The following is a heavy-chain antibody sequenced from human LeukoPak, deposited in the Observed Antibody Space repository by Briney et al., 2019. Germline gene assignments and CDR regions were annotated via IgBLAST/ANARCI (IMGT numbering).Heavy chain of an antibody. V-gene: IGHV4-59*01. CDR1: GCSISSYY. Sequence: SETLSLTCTVSGCSISSYYWSWIRQPPGKGLEWIGYIYYSGSTNYNPSLKSRVTISVDTSKNQFSLKLSSVTAADTAVYYCARVKYYDFWSGYYDGMDVWGQGTTVTVSS. J-gene: IGHJ6*02. D-gene: IGHD3-3*01. CDR2: IYYSGST. CDR3: ARVKYYDFWSGYYDGMDV.